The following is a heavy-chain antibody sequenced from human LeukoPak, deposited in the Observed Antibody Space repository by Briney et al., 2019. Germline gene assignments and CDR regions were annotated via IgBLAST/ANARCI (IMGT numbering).Heavy chain of an antibody. Sequence: GGSLRLSCAASGFTLSSYAMSWVRQAPGKGLEWVSSISASGGSTNYADSVKGRFTISRDNAKNSLYLQMNSLRAEDTAVYYCARAQYYYDSSGAVGFDPWGQGTLVTVSS. D-gene: IGHD3-22*01. CDR3: ARAQYYYDSSGAVGFDP. J-gene: IGHJ5*02. V-gene: IGHV3-23*01. CDR2: ISASGGST. CDR1: GFTLSSYA.